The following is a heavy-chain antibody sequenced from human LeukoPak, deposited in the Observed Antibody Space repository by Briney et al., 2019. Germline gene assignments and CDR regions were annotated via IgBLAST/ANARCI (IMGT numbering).Heavy chain of an antibody. V-gene: IGHV1-69*05. CDR2: IIPIFGTA. CDR1: GGTVSSHA. J-gene: IGHJ5*02. CDR3: ARSHYDFLPGLTSFVQNWFDP. D-gene: IGHD3-9*01. Sequence: SVKVSCKASGGTVSSHAISWVRQAPGQGLEWMGGIIPIFGTANYAQKFQGRVTITTDESTSTAYMELSSLRSEDTAVYYCARSHYDFLPGLTSFVQNWFDPWGQGTLVTVSS.